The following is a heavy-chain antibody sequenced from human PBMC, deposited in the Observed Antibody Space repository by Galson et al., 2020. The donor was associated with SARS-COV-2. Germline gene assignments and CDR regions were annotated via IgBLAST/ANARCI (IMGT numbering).Heavy chain of an antibody. CDR1: GFTFSSYA. V-gene: IGHV3-23*01. CDR2: ISGSGGST. Sequence: GGSLRLSCAASGFTFSSYAMSWVRQAPGKGLEWVSAISGSGGSTYYADSVKGRFTISRDNSKNTLYLQMNSLRAEDTAVYYCAKGDSGSPTHWDFQHWGQGTLVTVSS. CDR3: AKGDSGSPTHWDFQH. D-gene: IGHD1-26*01. J-gene: IGHJ1*01.